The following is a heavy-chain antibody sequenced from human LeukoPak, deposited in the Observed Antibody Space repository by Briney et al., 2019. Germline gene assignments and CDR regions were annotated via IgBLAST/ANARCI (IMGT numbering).Heavy chain of an antibody. CDR3: ARPLVSGSLAY. CDR1: GFTFSSYW. J-gene: IGHJ4*02. CDR2: ITGDGTST. Sequence: RGSLRLSCAASGFTFSSYWMHWVRQAPGEGLVWVSRITGDGTSTNYADSVKGRFTISRDNTKNTLFLQMNSLRAEDTAVYYCARPLVSGSLAYWGQGTLVTVSS. V-gene: IGHV3-74*01. D-gene: IGHD3-10*01.